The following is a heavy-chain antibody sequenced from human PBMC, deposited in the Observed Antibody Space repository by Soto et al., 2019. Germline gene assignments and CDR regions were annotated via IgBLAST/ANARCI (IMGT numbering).Heavy chain of an antibody. Sequence: QVQLVQSGAEVKKPGASVKVSCKASGYTCTSYGISWVRQAPGQGLEWMGWISAYNGNTNYAQKLQGRVTMTTDTSTSTAYLELRSLRSDDTAVYYCARGALLWFGGWGGMHVWRQGPTVTVSS. J-gene: IGHJ6*02. CDR3: ARGALLWFGGWGGMHV. D-gene: IGHD3-10*01. CDR2: ISAYNGNT. V-gene: IGHV1-18*01. CDR1: GYTCTSYG.